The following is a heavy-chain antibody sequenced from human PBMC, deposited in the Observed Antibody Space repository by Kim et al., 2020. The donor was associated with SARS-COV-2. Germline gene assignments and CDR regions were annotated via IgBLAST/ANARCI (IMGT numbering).Heavy chain of an antibody. CDR2: ISAYNGNT. Sequence: ASVKVSCKASGYTFTSYGISWVRQAPGQGLEWMGWISAYNGNTNYAQKLQGRVTMTTDTSTSTAYMELRSLRSDDTAVYYCARDPLTFGIVGATTGYPLDYWGQGTLVTVSS. D-gene: IGHD1-26*01. CDR1: GYTFTSYG. CDR3: ARDPLTFGIVGATTGYPLDY. J-gene: IGHJ4*02. V-gene: IGHV1-18*04.